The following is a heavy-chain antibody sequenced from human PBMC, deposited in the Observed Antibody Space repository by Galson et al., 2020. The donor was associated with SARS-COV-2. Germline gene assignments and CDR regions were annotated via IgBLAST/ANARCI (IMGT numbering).Heavy chain of an antibody. CDR3: AREWGDINSSVFDY. J-gene: IGHJ4*02. V-gene: IGHV1-46*04. CDR2: INPSGDIP. D-gene: IGHD2-21*01. Sequence: ASVKVSCQASGYTFISFYIHWVRQAPGQGLEWMGVINPSGDIPSYAQKLRGRVTVTRDMSTQTVYMELSSLTSEDTAVYYCAREWGDINSSVFDYWGQGSLVVVSS. CDR1: GYTFISFY.